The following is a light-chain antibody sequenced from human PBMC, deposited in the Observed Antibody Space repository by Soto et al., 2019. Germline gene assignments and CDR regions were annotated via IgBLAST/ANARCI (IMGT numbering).Light chain of an antibody. J-gene: IGLJ1*01. CDR2: EVS. Sequence: QSALTQPASVSESPGQSITISCTGTSRDVGGYNSVSWYQQHPGKAPKLMIFEVSDRPSGVSNRFSGSKSGNTASLTISGLQAEDEADYYCCSYTGSSPPYVFGTGPKLTVL. CDR3: CSYTGSSPPYV. CDR1: SRDVGGYNS. V-gene: IGLV2-14*01.